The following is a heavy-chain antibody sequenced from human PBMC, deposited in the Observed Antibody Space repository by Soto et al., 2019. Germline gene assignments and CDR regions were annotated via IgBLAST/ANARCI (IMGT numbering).Heavy chain of an antibody. CDR1: GGTFSSYT. Sequence: SVKVSCKASGGTFSSYTISWVRQAPGQGLEWMGRIIPILGIANYAQKFQGRVTITADKSTSTAYMELSSLRSEDTAVYYCARELFGRSVWFDPWGQGTLVTVS. V-gene: IGHV1-69*04. J-gene: IGHJ5*02. D-gene: IGHD3-10*01. CDR2: IIPILGIA. CDR3: ARELFGRSVWFDP.